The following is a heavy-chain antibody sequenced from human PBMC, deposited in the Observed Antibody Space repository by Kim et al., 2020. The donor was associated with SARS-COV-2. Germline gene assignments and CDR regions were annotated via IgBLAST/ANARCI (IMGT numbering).Heavy chain of an antibody. D-gene: IGHD6-19*01. J-gene: IGHJ4*02. CDR3: VKEWTSGWYGFDY. CDR1: GFTFSTYA. Sequence: GGSLRLSCSASGFTFSTYAMHWVRQAPGKGLEYVSGISDNGGNRYYANSVKDRFTISRDNSKNTLYLQMGSLREEDTAVYYCVKEWTSGWYGFDYWGQGTLVTVSS. CDR2: ISDNGGNR. V-gene: IGHV3-64D*06.